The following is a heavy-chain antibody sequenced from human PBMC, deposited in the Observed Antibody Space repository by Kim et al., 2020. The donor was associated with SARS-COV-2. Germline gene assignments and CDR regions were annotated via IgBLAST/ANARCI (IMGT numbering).Heavy chain of an antibody. CDR1: GGSISSHY. V-gene: IGHV4-59*11. CDR2: IYYSGST. CDR3: ARGVVGYSYDF. J-gene: IGHJ4*02. D-gene: IGHD5-18*01. Sequence: SETLSLTCTVSGGSISSHYWSWIRQPPGKGLEWIGYIYYSGSTNYNPSLKSRVTISVGTSRNQFSLKLSSVTAADTAVFYCARGVVGYSYDFWGQGTLVT.